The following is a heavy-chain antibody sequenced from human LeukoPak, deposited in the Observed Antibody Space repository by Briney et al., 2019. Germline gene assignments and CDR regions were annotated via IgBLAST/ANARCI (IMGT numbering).Heavy chain of an antibody. J-gene: IGHJ1*01. CDR3: AIDVGYFQP. CDR1: GLTVDRYS. Sequence: GGSLTLSWAPAGLTVDRYSIDSVRQAPGKGLEWVSSISSSSSYIYYADSVKGRFTISRDNAKNSLYLQMNSLRDDATGIYYCAIDVGYFQPWGQGTLVTVSS. V-gene: IGHV3-21*01. D-gene: IGHD1-26*01. CDR2: ISSSSSYI.